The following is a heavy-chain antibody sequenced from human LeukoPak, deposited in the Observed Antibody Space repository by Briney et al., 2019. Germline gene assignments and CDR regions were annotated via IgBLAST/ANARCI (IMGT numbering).Heavy chain of an antibody. J-gene: IGHJ4*02. CDR3: ARASYYYDSSGQAGDFDY. CDR1: GFSLSTSGMC. D-gene: IGHD3-22*01. Sequence: SGPTLVNPTQTLTLTCTFSGFSLSTSGMCVSWIRQPPGKALEWLARIDWDDDKYYSTSLKTRLTISKDTSKNQVVLTMTNMDPVDIATYYCARASYYYDSSGQAGDFDYWGQGTLVTVSS. V-gene: IGHV2-70*11. CDR2: IDWDDDK.